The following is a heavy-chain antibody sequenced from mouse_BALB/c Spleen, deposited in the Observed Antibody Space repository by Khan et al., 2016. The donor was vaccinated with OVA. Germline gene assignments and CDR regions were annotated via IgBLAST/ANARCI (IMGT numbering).Heavy chain of an antibody. CDR2: ITYSGST. Sequence: VQLQESGPGLVKPSQSLSLTCTVTGYSITSDYAWNWIRQFPGNKLEWMAYITYSGSTGYNPSLKGRISITRDTSKNQFFLQLNSVTTEDTATYYYARDYGSSYLFFDYWGQGTTLTVSS. V-gene: IGHV3-2*02. D-gene: IGHD1-1*01. J-gene: IGHJ2*01. CDR1: GYSITSDYA. CDR3: ARDYGSSYLFFDY.